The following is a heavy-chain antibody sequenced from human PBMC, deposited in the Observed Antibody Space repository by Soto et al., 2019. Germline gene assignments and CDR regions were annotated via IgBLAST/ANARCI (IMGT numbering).Heavy chain of an antibody. Sequence: PSETLSLTCTVSGGSFKSGSYSWSWIRQPPGKGLEWIGYVYHTGRTSYNPSLKSRVSISMDTSKNQFSLNLDSVTAADTAVYFCATDFDYFDSWGQGTLVTFSS. CDR1: GGSFKSGSYS. CDR3: ATDFDYFDS. J-gene: IGHJ4*02. V-gene: IGHV4-61*01. CDR2: VYHTGRT. D-gene: IGHD3-3*01.